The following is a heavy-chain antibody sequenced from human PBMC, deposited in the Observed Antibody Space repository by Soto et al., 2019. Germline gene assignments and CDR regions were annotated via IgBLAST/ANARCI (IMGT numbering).Heavy chain of an antibody. J-gene: IGHJ6*02. Sequence: GEALNISCQGSGYIFPTCWLVLGRRIPWNGLELMGSIYPGDSETLHIPSVQGQVTITADKSIDTAYLHWSTLKASDTAISYCARFGILFTGYSHAMDAWGQGTTVTVFS. D-gene: IGHD3-9*01. CDR2: IYPGDSET. CDR1: GYIFPTCW. V-gene: IGHV5-51*01. CDR3: ARFGILFTGYSHAMDA.